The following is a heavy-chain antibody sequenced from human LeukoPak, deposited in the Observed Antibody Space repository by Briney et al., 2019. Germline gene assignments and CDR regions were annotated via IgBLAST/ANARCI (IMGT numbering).Heavy chain of an antibody. CDR3: ARYSGSPTWYLDF. CDR2: IYYSGST. Sequence: SETLSLTCSVSGGSINSYYWTWIRQSPGKGLEWIGHIYYSGSTKYNPSLMSRVTMSADTSKNQFSLRLTSVTAADTAVYHCARYSGSPTWYLDFWGQGALVTVSS. CDR1: GGSINSYY. D-gene: IGHD1-26*01. V-gene: IGHV4-59*08. J-gene: IGHJ4*02.